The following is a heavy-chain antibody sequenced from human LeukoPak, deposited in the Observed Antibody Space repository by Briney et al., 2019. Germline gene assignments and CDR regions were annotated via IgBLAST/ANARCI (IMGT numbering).Heavy chain of an antibody. CDR3: TTFQLIMVRGVIIATEYFQH. Sequence: GGSLRLSCAASGFTFSDAWMSWVRQAPGKGLEWVGRIKSKTDGGTTDYAAPVKGRFTISRDDSKNTLYLQMSSLKTEDTAVYHCTTFQLIMVRGVIIATEYFQHWGQGILVTVSP. CDR1: GFTFSDAW. V-gene: IGHV3-15*01. CDR2: IKSKTDGGTT. D-gene: IGHD3-10*01. J-gene: IGHJ1*01.